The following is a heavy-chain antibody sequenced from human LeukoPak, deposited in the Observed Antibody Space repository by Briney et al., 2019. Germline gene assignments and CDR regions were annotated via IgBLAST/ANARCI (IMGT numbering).Heavy chain of an antibody. Sequence: SETLSLTCTVSGVSISTYYWSWIRQPPGKGPEWIGYIYSSGTTNYNPSLKSRVTISIDTSKNEFSLKLTSVTAADTAVYYCARDFRGGYDFWSGYYTPYYFDYWGQGTLVTVSP. J-gene: IGHJ4*02. D-gene: IGHD3-3*01. CDR1: GVSISTYY. CDR2: IYSSGTT. CDR3: ARDFRGGYDFWSGYYTPYYFDY. V-gene: IGHV4-59*01.